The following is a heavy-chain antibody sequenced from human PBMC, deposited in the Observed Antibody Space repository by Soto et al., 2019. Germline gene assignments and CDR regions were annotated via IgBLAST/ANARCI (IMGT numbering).Heavy chain of an antibody. V-gene: IGHV4-59*01. J-gene: IGHJ4*02. CDR3: ARTNCSSTSCYLYFDY. CDR2: IYYSGST. CDR1: GGSISSYY. D-gene: IGHD2-2*01. Sequence: SETLSLTCTVSGGSISSYYWSWIRQPPGKGLEWIGYIYYSGSTNYNPSLKSRVTISVDTSKNQFSLKLSSVTAADTAVYYCARTNCSSTSCYLYFDYWGQGTLVTVSS.